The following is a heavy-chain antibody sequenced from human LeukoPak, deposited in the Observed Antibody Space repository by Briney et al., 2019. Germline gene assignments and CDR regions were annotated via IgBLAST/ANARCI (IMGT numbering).Heavy chain of an antibody. J-gene: IGHJ4*02. CDR1: GGSISSGDYY. CDR2: IYYSGST. D-gene: IGHD3-10*01. CDR3: ARSNYYGSGSYNY. V-gene: IGHV4-30-4*08. Sequence: SETLSLTCTVSGGSISSGDYYWSWIRQPPGKGLEWIGYIYYSGSTYYNPSLKSRVTISVDPSKNQFSLKLSSVTAADTAVYYCARSNYYGSGSYNYWGQGTLVTVSS.